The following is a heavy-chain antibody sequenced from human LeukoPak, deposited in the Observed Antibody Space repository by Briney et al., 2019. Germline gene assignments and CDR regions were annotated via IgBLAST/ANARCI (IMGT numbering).Heavy chain of an antibody. Sequence: PGGSLRLSCAASGFIFSSYSMNWVRQAPGKWLEWVSYISSSSSTIYYADSVKGRFTISRDNAKDSLYLQMNSLRAEDTAVYYCARDYSYGVDYWGQGTLVTVSS. V-gene: IGHV3-48*01. CDR3: ARDYSYGVDY. CDR1: GFIFSSYS. J-gene: IGHJ4*02. D-gene: IGHD5-18*01. CDR2: ISSSSSTI.